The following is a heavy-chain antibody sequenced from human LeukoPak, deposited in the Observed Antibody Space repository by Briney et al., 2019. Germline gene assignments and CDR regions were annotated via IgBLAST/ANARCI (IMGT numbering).Heavy chain of an antibody. J-gene: IGHJ6*03. CDR2: IIPIFGTA. CDR3: ARSPPAPYCSSTSCPEPPTYYYYMDV. CDR1: GGTFSSYA. D-gene: IGHD2-2*01. Sequence: SVKVSCKASGGTFSSYAISWVRQAPGQGLEWMGGIIPIFGTANYAQKFQGRVTITTDESTSTAYMELSSLRSEDTAVYYCARSPPAPYCSSTSCPEPPTYYYYMDVWGKGTTVTVSS. V-gene: IGHV1-69*05.